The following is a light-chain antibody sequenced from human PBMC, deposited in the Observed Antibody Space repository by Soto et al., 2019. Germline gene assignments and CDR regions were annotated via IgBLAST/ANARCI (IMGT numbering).Light chain of an antibody. Sequence: QSVLTQPPSASGTPGQRVTISCSGTSSSIESNYVYWYQQLPGTAPRLLIYRNNQRPSGVPDRFSGSKSGTSASLAISALRAGDGGEYYFTVWDDSLGGRLFGRGNKVTVL. J-gene: IGLJ2*01. V-gene: IGLV1-47*01. CDR1: SSSIESNY. CDR2: RNN. CDR3: TVWDDSLGGRL.